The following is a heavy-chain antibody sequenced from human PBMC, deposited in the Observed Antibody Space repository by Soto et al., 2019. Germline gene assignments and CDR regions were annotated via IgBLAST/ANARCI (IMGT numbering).Heavy chain of an antibody. D-gene: IGHD2-15*01. J-gene: IGHJ6*03. CDR1: GFTFSNYW. Sequence: EVQLVESGGGLVQPGGSLRLSCAASGFTFSNYWMYGVRQAPGKGLEWVSRINSDGSVSSHADSVRGRLTISRDNVKNTLYLHMDSLRAEDPAVYFCARGDCVGGTCYSLAGSFFYYMDVWGKGTTVTV. CDR3: ARGDCVGGTCYSLAGSFFYYMDV. CDR2: INSDGSVS. V-gene: IGHV3-74*02.